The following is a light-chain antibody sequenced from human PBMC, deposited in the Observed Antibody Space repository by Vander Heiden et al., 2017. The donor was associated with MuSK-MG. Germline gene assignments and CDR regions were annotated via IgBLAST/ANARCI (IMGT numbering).Light chain of an antibody. CDR1: QSISSW. J-gene: IGKJ5*01. CDR3: QQDNSYPIT. Sequence: DIQMTQSPSTLSASVGDRVTITCRASQSISSWVAWYQQKLGKAPKLLIYDASSLESGVPSRFSGSGSGTEFTLTISSLQPDDFATYFCQQDNSYPITFGQGTRLEIK. CDR2: DAS. V-gene: IGKV1-5*01.